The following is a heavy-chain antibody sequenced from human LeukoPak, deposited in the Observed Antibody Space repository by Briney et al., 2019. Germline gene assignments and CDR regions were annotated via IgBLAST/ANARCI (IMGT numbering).Heavy chain of an antibody. CDR3: TKDPRGVADAFDI. Sequence: PGGSLRLSCAASGFTFSSYSMSWVRQAPGKGLEWVSAISGSGGSTYYADSVKGRFTISRDNSKNTLYLQMNSLRAEDTAVYYCTKDPRGVADAFDIWGQGTMVTVSS. CDR2: ISGSGGST. J-gene: IGHJ3*02. CDR1: GFTFSSYS. D-gene: IGHD3-10*01. V-gene: IGHV3-23*01.